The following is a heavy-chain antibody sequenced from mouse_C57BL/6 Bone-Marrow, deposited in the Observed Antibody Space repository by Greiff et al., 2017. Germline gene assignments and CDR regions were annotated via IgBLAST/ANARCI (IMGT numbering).Heavy chain of an antibody. V-gene: IGHV1-81*01. J-gene: IGHJ1*03. D-gene: IGHD2-3*01. CDR3: AKGCDGYYGYFDV. CDR1: GYTFTSYG. CDR2: IYPRSGNT. Sequence: QVQLQQSGAELARPGASVKLSCKASGYTFTSYGISWVKQRTGQGLEWIGEIYPRSGNTYYNEKFKGKATLTADKSSSTAYMELRSLTSEDSAVYFCAKGCDGYYGYFDVWGTGTTVTVSS.